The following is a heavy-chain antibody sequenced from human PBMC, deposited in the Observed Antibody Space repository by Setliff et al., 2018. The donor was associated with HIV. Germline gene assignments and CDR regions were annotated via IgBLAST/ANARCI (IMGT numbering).Heavy chain of an antibody. CDR1: GDSFTGYY. V-gene: IGHV4-4*07. CDR3: AKDRGQCFDL. J-gene: IGHJ2*01. D-gene: IGHD3-10*01. CDR2: IYTNGAT. Sequence: PSETLSLTCSVSGDSFTGYYWSWIRQSAGKGLEWIGRIYTNGATSYNPSLRSRVTMSVDTSKKQLSLRLTSVSAADTAVYYCAKDRGQCFDLWGRGTLVTVSS.